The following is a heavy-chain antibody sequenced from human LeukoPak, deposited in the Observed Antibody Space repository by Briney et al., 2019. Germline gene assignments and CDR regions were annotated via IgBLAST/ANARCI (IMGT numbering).Heavy chain of an antibody. CDR1: GFTFSSYA. Sequence: QPGGSLRLSCAASGFTFSSYAMHWVRQAPGKGLEWVAVISYDGSNKYYAVSVKGRFTISRDNSKNTLYLQMNSLRAEDTAVYYCARDGCDILTGYYICYFDYWGQGTLVTVSS. D-gene: IGHD3-9*01. V-gene: IGHV3-30*04. CDR2: ISYDGSNK. CDR3: ARDGCDILTGYYICYFDY. J-gene: IGHJ4*02.